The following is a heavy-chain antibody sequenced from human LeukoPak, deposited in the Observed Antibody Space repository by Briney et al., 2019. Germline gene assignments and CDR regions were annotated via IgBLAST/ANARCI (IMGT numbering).Heavy chain of an antibody. V-gene: IGHV3-20*04. D-gene: IGHD1-1*01. J-gene: IGHJ6*03. CDR1: GFTFDDYG. CDR3: ARGDDSYYYYMDV. CDR2: INWNGGST. Sequence: GGSLRLSCAASGFTFDDYGMSWVRQAPGKGLEWVSGINWNGGSTGYADPVKGRFTISRDNAKNSLYLQMNSLRAEDTALYYCARGDDSYYYYMDVWGKGTTVTVSS.